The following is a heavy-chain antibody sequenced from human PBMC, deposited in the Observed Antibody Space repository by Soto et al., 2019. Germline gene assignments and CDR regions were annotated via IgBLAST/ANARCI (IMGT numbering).Heavy chain of an antibody. CDR3: ARVPIPSAGGPFIDY. CDR2: VYYSGTT. V-gene: IGHV4-31*03. Sequence: QVPLQESGPGLVKPSQTLSLTCTVSGGSISSGGYFWSWIRQHPGKGLEWIGYVYYSGTTYYNPSLKSRVTMSVDTSKNQFSLDLSSVTAADTAVYYCARVPIPSAGGPFIDYWGQGTLVTVSS. D-gene: IGHD6-13*01. CDR1: GGSISSGGYF. J-gene: IGHJ4*02.